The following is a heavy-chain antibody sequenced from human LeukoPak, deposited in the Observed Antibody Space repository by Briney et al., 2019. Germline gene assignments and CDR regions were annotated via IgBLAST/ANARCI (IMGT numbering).Heavy chain of an antibody. CDR1: GFSFSTHS. Sequence: PGGSLRLSCAASGFSFSTHSMSWVRQAPGKGLEWISFINLDGTDIHYGESVKGRFTISRDNAKNSVYLQMHTLRAEDTAVYYCAGDGVGVLPGDAFDIWSQGTLVTVSS. J-gene: IGHJ3*02. V-gene: IGHV3-21*05. D-gene: IGHD2-8*01. CDR2: INLDGTDI. CDR3: AGDGVGVLPGDAFDI.